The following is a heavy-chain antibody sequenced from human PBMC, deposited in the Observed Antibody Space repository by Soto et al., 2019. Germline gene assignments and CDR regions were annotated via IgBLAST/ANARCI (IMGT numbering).Heavy chain of an antibody. Sequence: EVQLVESGGGLVKPGGSLRLSCAVSGLTFSNVWMNWVRQAPGKGLEWVGRIKRKDDGGTTDYAAPVKGRFTISRDDSRNTLYLQMNSLYTEDTAVYYCATGMRMARYGAFDYGGQGTLVTVSS. J-gene: IGHJ4*02. CDR1: GLTFSNVW. CDR3: ATGMRMARYGAFDY. V-gene: IGHV3-15*01. CDR2: IKRKDDGGTT. D-gene: IGHD3-16*02.